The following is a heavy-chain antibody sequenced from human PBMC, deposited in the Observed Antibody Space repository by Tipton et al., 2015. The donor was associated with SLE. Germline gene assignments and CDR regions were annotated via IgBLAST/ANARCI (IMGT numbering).Heavy chain of an antibody. CDR3: ARDAVGARYNWFDP. J-gene: IGHJ5*02. Sequence: TLSLTCTVSGGSISSGDYYWSWIRQPPGKGLEWIGYIYYSGSTYYNPSLKSRVTISVDTSKNQFSLKLSSVTAADTAVYYCARDAVGARYNWFDPWGQGTPVTVSS. D-gene: IGHD1-26*01. CDR1: GGSISSGDYY. V-gene: IGHV4-30-4*01. CDR2: IYYSGST.